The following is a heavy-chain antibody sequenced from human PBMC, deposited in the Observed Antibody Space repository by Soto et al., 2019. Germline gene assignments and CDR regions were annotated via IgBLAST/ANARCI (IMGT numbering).Heavy chain of an antibody. J-gene: IGHJ4*02. CDR3: ARGRRAIFGVVIIRGPFDY. Sequence: QVQLVQSGAEVKKPGSSVKVSCKASGGTFSSYAISWVRQAPGQGLEWMGGIIPIFGTANYAQKFQGRVTITADKSTSTAYMELRSLRSEDTAVYYCARGRRAIFGVVIIRGPFDYWGQGTLVTVSS. D-gene: IGHD3-3*01. CDR2: IIPIFGTA. CDR1: GGTFSSYA. V-gene: IGHV1-69*06.